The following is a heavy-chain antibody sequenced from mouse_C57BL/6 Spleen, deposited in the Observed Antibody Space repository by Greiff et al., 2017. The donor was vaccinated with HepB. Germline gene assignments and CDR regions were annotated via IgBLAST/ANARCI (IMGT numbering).Heavy chain of an antibody. CDR1: GYAFSSSW. Sequence: QVQLQQSGPEPVKPGASVKISCKASGYAFSSSWMNWVKQRPGKGLEWIGRIYPGDGDTNYNGKFKGKATLTADKSSSTAYMQLSSLTSEDSAVYFCAVTESMDYWGQGTSVTVSS. J-gene: IGHJ4*01. CDR3: AVTESMDY. D-gene: IGHD2-1*01. CDR2: IYPGDGDT. V-gene: IGHV1-82*01.